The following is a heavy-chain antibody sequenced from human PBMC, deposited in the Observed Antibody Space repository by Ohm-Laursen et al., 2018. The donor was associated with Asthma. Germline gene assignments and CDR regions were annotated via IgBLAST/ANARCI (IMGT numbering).Heavy chain of an antibody. D-gene: IGHD4-17*01. V-gene: IGHV3-23*01. J-gene: IGHJ4*02. CDR1: GFTFNIFA. CDR3: AKDKTTMTTRRGGFDY. CDR2: ISGSGAAT. Sequence: SLRLSCAASGFTFNIFAMSWVRQAPGRGLEWVSGISGSGAATYYTESVEGRFTISRDNSKNTLYLLLNSLRAEDTAVYYCAKDKTTMTTRRGGFDYWGQGTLVTVSS.